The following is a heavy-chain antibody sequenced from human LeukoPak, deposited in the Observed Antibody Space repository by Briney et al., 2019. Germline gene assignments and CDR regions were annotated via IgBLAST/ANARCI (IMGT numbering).Heavy chain of an antibody. V-gene: IGHV4-59*01. CDR3: ACPLWFGDLPGAFDI. Sequence: SETLSLTCTVSGGSLSSYYWSWIRQPPGKGLEWIGYIYYSGSTNYNPSLKSRVTISVDTSKNQFSLKLSSVTAADTAVYYCACPLWFGDLPGAFDIWGQGTMVTVSS. D-gene: IGHD3-10*01. CDR2: IYYSGST. CDR1: GGSLSSYY. J-gene: IGHJ3*02.